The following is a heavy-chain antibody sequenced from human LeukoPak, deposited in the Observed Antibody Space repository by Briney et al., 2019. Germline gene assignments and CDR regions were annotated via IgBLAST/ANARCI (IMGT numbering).Heavy chain of an antibody. Sequence: GGSLGLSCAASGFTFRNYVIHWVRQAPGKGLEWVAVTSSDLNVKLYADSVKGRFTISRDNSKSTLYLQMNSLRPEDTAIYYCAREGYYGSGSPPSLYFDYWGQGTLVTVSS. D-gene: IGHD3-10*01. CDR1: GFTFRNYV. CDR3: AREGYYGSGSPPSLYFDY. J-gene: IGHJ4*02. CDR2: TSSDLNVK. V-gene: IGHV3-30-3*01.